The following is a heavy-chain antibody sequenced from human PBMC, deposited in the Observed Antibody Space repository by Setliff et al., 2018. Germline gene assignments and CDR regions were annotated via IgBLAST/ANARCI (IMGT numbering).Heavy chain of an antibody. D-gene: IGHD2-21*01. Sequence: PGGSLRLSCVASGFTLSGYYMAWVRQSPGKGLEWISYISNGGGSLEYYADSVKGRFTISRDYAKNSLYLQVNSLRAEDTAVYYCARDWRHKAMDVWGQGTTVTVSS. V-gene: IGHV3-11*04. CDR1: GFTLSGYY. CDR2: ISNGGGSLE. J-gene: IGHJ6*02. CDR3: ARDWRHKAMDV.